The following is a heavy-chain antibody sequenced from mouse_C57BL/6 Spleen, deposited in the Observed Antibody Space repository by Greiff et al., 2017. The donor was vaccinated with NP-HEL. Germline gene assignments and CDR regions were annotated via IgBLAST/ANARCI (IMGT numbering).Heavy chain of an antibody. CDR2: MDPPNGNT. Sequence: VQLKQSGAELVKSGATVKLSCTASGLNIKDTYMHWLKQWPDQGLEWIGRMDPPNGNTKYDPTLQGKATIPADTTANAASLQLSSLTSEAPAIYSCARLARKWAQGTTLTVSS. CDR1: GLNIKDTY. CDR3: ARLARK. J-gene: IGHJ2*01. V-gene: IGHV14-3*02.